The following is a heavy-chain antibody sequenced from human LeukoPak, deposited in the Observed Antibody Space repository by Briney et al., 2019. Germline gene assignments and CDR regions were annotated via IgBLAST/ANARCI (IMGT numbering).Heavy chain of an antibody. CDR2: MCHTGST. CDR3: ARGTDGLARI. Sequence: SETLSLTCTVSGGSISSGGYYWTWIRQPPGKGLEWMGYMCHTGSTHYNPSLKSRLTISADRSKNQFSLRLSSVTAADTAVYYCARGTDGLARIWGQGTLVTVSS. CDR1: GGSISSGGYY. D-gene: IGHD3/OR15-3a*01. J-gene: IGHJ4*02. V-gene: IGHV4-30-2*01.